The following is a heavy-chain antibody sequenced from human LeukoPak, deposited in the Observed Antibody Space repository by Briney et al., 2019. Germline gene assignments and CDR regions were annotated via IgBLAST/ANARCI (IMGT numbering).Heavy chain of an antibody. D-gene: IGHD3-22*01. Sequence: SETLSLTCAVYGGSFSGYYWSWIRQPPGKGLEWIGEINHSGSTNYNPSLKSRVTISVDTSKNQFSLKLSSVTAADTAVYYCARGYAQMYYYDSSGYSHWGQGTLVTASS. CDR1: GGSFSGYY. J-gene: IGHJ4*02. CDR2: INHSGST. CDR3: ARGYAQMYYYDSSGYSH. V-gene: IGHV4-34*01.